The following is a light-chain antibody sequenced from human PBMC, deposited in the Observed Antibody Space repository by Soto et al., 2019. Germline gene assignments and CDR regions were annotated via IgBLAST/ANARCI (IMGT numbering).Light chain of an antibody. CDR3: SSYTSSSTLEV. J-gene: IGLJ3*02. CDR2: EVS. CDR1: SSDVGGYNF. Sequence: QSALTQPASVSGSPGQSITISCTGTSSDVGGYNFVSWYQQHPGKAPKLMISEVSNRPSGVSNRFSGSKSGNTASLTISWLQAEDEADYYCSSYTSSSTLEVFGGGTKVTVL. V-gene: IGLV2-14*01.